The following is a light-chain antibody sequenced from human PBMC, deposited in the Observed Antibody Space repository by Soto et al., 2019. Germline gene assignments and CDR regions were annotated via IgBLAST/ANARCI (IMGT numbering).Light chain of an antibody. V-gene: IGLV2-8*01. CDR2: EVN. CDR1: SSDVGGYNY. J-gene: IGLJ1*01. CDR3: TSYAGGNNV. Sequence: QSALTQPPSASGSPGQSVTISCTGTSSDVGGYNYVSWYQQHPGKAPKLLVYEVNKRPSGVPDRFSGSKSGNTASLTVPGHQDEDDADYYCTSYAGGNNVFGTGTKVTVL.